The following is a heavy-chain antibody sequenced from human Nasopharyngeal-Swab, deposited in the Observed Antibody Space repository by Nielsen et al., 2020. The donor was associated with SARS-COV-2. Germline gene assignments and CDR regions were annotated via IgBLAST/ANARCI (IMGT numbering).Heavy chain of an antibody. Sequence: ETLSLTCAASGFTFSSYDMHWVRHATGKGLEWVSAIGTAGDTYYPGSVKGRFTISRENAKNSLYLQMNSLRAGDTAVYYCARGGGYYYDSSGSIDAFDIWGQGTMVTVSS. CDR1: GFTFSSYD. CDR2: IGTAGDT. V-gene: IGHV3-13*01. CDR3: ARGGGYYYDSSGSIDAFDI. J-gene: IGHJ3*02. D-gene: IGHD3-22*01.